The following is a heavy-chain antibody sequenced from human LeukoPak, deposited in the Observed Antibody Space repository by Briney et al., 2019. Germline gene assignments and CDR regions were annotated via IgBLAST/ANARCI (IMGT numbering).Heavy chain of an antibody. J-gene: IGHJ5*02. D-gene: IGHD4-11*01. CDR2: IIPILGIA. CDR3: ARASTVPYNWFDP. Sequence: SVKVSCKASGGTFSSYTISWLRQAPGQGLEWMGRIIPILGIANYAQKFQGRVTITADKSTSTAYMELSSLRSEDTAVYYCARASTVPYNWFDPWGQGTLVTVSS. V-gene: IGHV1-69*02. CDR1: GGTFSSYT.